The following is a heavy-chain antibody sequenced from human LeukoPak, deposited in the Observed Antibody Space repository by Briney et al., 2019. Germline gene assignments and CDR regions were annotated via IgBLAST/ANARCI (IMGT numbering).Heavy chain of an antibody. CDR2: IYPDNSNT. D-gene: IGHD2-21*01. CDR1: GYSFTGYW. J-gene: IGHJ5*02. CDR3: ASARRGDYYWWFDP. Sequence: ESLKISCKGSGYSFTGYWIGWVRQMPRKGLEWMGIIYPDNSNTRYSPSFQGQVTISADKSINAAYLHWSSLRASDTAIYYCASARRGDYYWWFDPWGQGTLVTVSS. V-gene: IGHV5-51*01.